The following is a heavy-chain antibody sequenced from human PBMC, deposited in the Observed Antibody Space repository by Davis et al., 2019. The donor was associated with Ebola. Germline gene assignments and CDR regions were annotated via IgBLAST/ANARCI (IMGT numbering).Heavy chain of an antibody. Sequence: ASVKVSCKASGYTFTSYGISWVRQAPGQGLEWMGIINPSGGSTSYAQKFQGRVTMTRDTSTSTVYMELSSLRSEDTAVYYCARLGYYGSGGYGMDVWGKGTTVTVSS. D-gene: IGHD3-10*01. J-gene: IGHJ6*04. V-gene: IGHV1-46*01. CDR2: INPSGGST. CDR3: ARLGYYGSGGYGMDV. CDR1: GYTFTSYG.